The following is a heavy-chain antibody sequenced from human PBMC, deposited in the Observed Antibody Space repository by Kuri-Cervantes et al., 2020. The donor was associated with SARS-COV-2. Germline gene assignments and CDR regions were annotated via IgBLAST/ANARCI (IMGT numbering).Heavy chain of an antibody. CDR2: ISSSSSYI. V-gene: IGHV3-21*01. CDR3: ARAKQQLVPTSLFSY. CDR1: GFTFSSYA. D-gene: IGHD6-13*01. J-gene: IGHJ4*02. Sequence: GGSMRLSCAVSGFTFSSYAMSWVRQAPGKGLEWVSSISSSSSYIYYADSVKGRFTISRDNAKNSLYLQMNSLRAEDTAVYYCARAKQQLVPTSLFSYWGQGTLVTVSS.